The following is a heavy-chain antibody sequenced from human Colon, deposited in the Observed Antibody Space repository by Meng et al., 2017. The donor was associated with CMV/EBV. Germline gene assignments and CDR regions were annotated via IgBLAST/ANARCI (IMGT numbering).Heavy chain of an antibody. CDR1: GYTFTDYY. J-gene: IGHJ5*02. Sequence: QVQLVQSGAEEKKPGAPVKVSCKTSGYTFTDYYIHWVRQAPGQGLEWMGWINSISGDTNYAQKFQGRVTMTRDTSITTAYMELNSLKSDDTAVYYCGRDRHLDPWGQGTLVTVSS. CDR2: INSISGDT. V-gene: IGHV1-2*02. D-gene: IGHD3-3*02. CDR3: GRDRHLDP.